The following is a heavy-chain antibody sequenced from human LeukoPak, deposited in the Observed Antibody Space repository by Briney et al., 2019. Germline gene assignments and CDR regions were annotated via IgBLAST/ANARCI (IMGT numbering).Heavy chain of an antibody. CDR2: INCNTGDT. D-gene: IGHD5-12*01. Sequence: ASVKVSCKASGYTFTGYFIHWVRQAPGQRLEWMGWINCNTGDTDYAQIFQGRITMTRDTSISTAYMELSRLRSDDTAVYYCARVRVRNIVATIMNYWGQGTLVTVSS. V-gene: IGHV1-2*02. J-gene: IGHJ4*02. CDR3: ARVRVRNIVATIMNY. CDR1: GYTFTGYF.